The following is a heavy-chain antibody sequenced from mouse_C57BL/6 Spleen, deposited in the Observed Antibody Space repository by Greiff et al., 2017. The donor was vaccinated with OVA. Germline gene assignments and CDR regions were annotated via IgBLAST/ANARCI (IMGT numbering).Heavy chain of an antibody. V-gene: IGHV1-59*01. CDR2: IDPSDSYT. CDR1: GYTFTSYW. D-gene: IGHD2-4*01. CDR3: ARPIYYDYDGGFAY. Sequence: QVQLQQPGAELVRPGTSVKLSCKASGYTFTSYWMHWVKQRPGQGLEWIGVIDPSDSYTNYNQKFKGKATLTVDTSSSTAYMQLSSLTSEDSAVYYCARPIYYDYDGGFAYWGQGTLVTVSA. J-gene: IGHJ3*01.